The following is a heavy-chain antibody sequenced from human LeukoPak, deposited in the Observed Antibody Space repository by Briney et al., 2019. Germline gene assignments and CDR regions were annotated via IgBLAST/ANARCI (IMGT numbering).Heavy chain of an antibody. CDR3: ARGLQDGVVNSGFDP. V-gene: IGHV1-8*03. Sequence: ASVKVSCKASGYTFTSYDINWVRQATGQGLEWMGWMNPNSGNTGYAQKFQGRVAITRNTSISIAYMELSSLRSEDTAVYYCARGLQDGVVNSGFDPWGQGTLVTVSS. J-gene: IGHJ5*02. D-gene: IGHD3-3*01. CDR1: GYTFTSYD. CDR2: MNPNSGNT.